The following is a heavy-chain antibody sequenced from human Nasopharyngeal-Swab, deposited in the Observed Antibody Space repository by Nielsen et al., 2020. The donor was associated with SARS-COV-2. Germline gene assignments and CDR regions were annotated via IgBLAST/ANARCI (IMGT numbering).Heavy chain of an antibody. D-gene: IGHD1-14*01. Sequence: SVKVSCKASGYTFTDYYMHWVRHAPGEALEYMGRINPHRGDTNFAQKFQGRVTVTRDTSINPAYMELSSLRFDDTAVYYCARDDGDVPGMTGSGPPGGYWGQGTLVTVSS. J-gene: IGHJ4*02. CDR2: INPHRGDT. V-gene: IGHV1-2*06. CDR1: GYTFTDYY. CDR3: ARDDGDVPGMTGSGPPGGY.